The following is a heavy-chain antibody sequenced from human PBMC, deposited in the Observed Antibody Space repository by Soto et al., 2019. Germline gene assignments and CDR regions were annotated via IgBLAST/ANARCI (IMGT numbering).Heavy chain of an antibody. V-gene: IGHV1-8*01. D-gene: IGHD6-6*01. CDR3: ARAEAARPDGGTYYYGMDV. CDR2: MNPNSGNT. Sequence: ASVKVSCKASGYTFTSYDINWVRQATGQGLEWMGWMNPNSGNTGYAQKFQGRVTMTGNTSISTAYMELSSLRSEDTAVYYCARAEAARPDGGTYYYGMDVWGQGTTVTVSS. J-gene: IGHJ6*02. CDR1: GYTFTSYD.